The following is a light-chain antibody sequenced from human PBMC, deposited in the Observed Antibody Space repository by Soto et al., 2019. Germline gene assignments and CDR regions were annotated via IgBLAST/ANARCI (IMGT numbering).Light chain of an antibody. Sequence: DIVLTQSPATLSLSPGERDTRSCRDSQSVNNYIAWYQQKLGQAPRLVIYDACNSATGTPARFSGSGSGTDFTLTISSLEPEDFAVHYFQQRRNWLWLTVGGGTRVQIK. CDR1: QSVNNY. CDR3: QQRRNWLWLT. J-gene: IGKJ4*01. CDR2: DAC. V-gene: IGKV3-11*01.